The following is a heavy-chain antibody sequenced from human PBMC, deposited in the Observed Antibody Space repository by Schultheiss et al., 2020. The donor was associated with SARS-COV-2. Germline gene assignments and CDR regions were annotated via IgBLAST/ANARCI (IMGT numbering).Heavy chain of an antibody. CDR2: IIPIFGTA. J-gene: IGHJ4*02. Sequence: SVKVSCKASGGTFSSYAISWVRQAPGQGLEWMGGIIPIFGTANYAQKFQGRVTITADKSTSTAYMELSSLRSEDTAVYYCARVPIQLERRGHYDYWGQGTLVTVSS. D-gene: IGHD1-1*01. CDR1: GGTFSSYA. V-gene: IGHV1-69*06. CDR3: ARVPIQLERRGHYDY.